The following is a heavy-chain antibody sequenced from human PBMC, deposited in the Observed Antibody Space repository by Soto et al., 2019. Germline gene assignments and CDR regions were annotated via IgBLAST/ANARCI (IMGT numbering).Heavy chain of an antibody. CDR1: GGSISSYY. CDR3: ARGVGPEHNFHGSGSYYFYYYGMDV. Sequence: PSETLSLTCTVSGGSISSYYWSWVRQPAGKGLEWIGRIYTSGSTNYNPSLKSRVTMSVDTSKNQFSLKLSSVTAADTAVYYCARGVGPEHNFHGSGSYYFYYYGMDVWGHGTTVTVSS. D-gene: IGHD3-10*01. CDR2: IYTSGST. J-gene: IGHJ6*02. V-gene: IGHV4-4*07.